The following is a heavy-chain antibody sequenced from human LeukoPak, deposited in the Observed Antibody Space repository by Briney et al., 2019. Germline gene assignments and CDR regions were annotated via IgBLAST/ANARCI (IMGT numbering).Heavy chain of an antibody. CDR2: ISVSGGNT. CDR1: GFTFSSFA. J-gene: IGHJ4*02. D-gene: IGHD6-13*01. Sequence: PGGSLRLSCAASGFTFSSFAVTWVRQAPGKGLEWVSSISVSGGNTYYADSVKGRFTISRDNSKNTLFLQMNSLRAEDTAVYYCVRIAAAGHFEYWGQGTLVTVSS. CDR3: VRIAAAGHFEY. V-gene: IGHV3-23*01.